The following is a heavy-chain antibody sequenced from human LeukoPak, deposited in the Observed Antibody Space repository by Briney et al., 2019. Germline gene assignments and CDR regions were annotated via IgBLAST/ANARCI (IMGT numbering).Heavy chain of an antibody. CDR3: ARGDVDYYDSSGSDAFYI. J-gene: IGHJ3*02. CDR1: VFTLSPYS. V-gene: IGHV3-21*06. Sequence: PGGSLSLSCATSVFTLSPYSMSWVRQAPGKGLEWVACISSGGSHTYYADSVKGRFIISRDNAKNSMSPHINSLRVEDTAMYFCARGDVDYYDSSGSDAFYIWGQGTRVTVSS. D-gene: IGHD3-22*01. CDR2: ISSGGSHT.